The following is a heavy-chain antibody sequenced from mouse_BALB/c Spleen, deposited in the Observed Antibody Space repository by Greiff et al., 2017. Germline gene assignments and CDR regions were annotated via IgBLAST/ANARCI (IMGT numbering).Heavy chain of an antibody. Sequence: QVTLKESGPGLVAPSQSLSITCTVSGFSLTGYGVNWVRQPPGKGLEWLGMIWGDGSTDYNSALKSRLSISKDNSKSQVFLKMNSLQTDDTARYYCARDWAYDYDGTWFAYWGQGTLVTVSA. CDR2: IWGDGST. CDR1: GFSLTGYG. D-gene: IGHD2-4*01. CDR3: ARDWAYDYDGTWFAY. J-gene: IGHJ3*01. V-gene: IGHV2-6-7*01.